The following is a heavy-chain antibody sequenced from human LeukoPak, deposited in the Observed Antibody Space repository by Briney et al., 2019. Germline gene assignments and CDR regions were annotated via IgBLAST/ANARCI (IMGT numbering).Heavy chain of an antibody. V-gene: IGHV4-34*01. CDR2: INHSGST. CDR1: GGSFSGYY. J-gene: IGHJ4*02. D-gene: IGHD3-10*01. Sequence: PSETLSLTCAVYGGSFSGYYWSWIRQPPGKGLEWIGEINHSGSTNYNPSLKSRVTISVDTSKNQFSLKLSSVTAADTAVYYCARRGYGSGSYYKPVFSSWGQGTLVTVSS. CDR3: ARRGYGSGSYYKPVFSS.